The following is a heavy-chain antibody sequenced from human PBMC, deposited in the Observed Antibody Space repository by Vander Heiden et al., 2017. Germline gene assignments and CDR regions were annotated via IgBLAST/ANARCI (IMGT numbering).Heavy chain of an antibody. V-gene: IGHV3-48*02. J-gene: IGHJ4*02. D-gene: IGHD2-15*01. CDR1: GFPFRYYT. Sequence: EVQLVQSGGGLVQPEGYLRLSCGAYGFPFRYYTMTWVRQTPGKGLEWISYISATGVTIYYSQSVEGRFTISRDNVKNSLYLQMNNLRDDDTGVYYCARDPKLYGAFGPYFDYWGQGVLVTVAS. CDR3: ARDPKLYGAFGPYFDY. CDR2: ISATGVTI.